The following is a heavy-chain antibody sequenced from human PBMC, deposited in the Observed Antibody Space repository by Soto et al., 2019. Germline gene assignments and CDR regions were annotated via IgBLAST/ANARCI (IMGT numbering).Heavy chain of an antibody. V-gene: IGHV4-59*01. J-gene: IGHJ4*02. Sequence: SETLSLTCTVSGASISSYYWTWIRQPPGKGLEWIGYMYYSGSANYNPSLRSRVTISVDTSKNQFSLNLNSVTAADTAVYYCAREYPVHSAYFDYWGQGSLVTVSS. CDR1: GASISSYY. D-gene: IGHD1-26*01. CDR2: MYYSGSA. CDR3: AREYPVHSAYFDY.